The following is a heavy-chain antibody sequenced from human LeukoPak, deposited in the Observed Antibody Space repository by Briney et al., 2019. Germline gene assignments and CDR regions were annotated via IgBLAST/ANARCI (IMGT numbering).Heavy chain of an antibody. Sequence: SETLSLTCTVSGGSISSSSYYWGWIRQPPGKGLEWIGRIYYSGSTYYNPSLKSRVTISVDTSKNQFSLKLSSVTAADTAVYYCARFYYGSWTFDYWGQGTLVTVSS. V-gene: IGHV4-39*01. CDR3: ARFYYGSWTFDY. CDR2: IYYSGST. CDR1: GGSISSSSYY. D-gene: IGHD3-10*01. J-gene: IGHJ4*02.